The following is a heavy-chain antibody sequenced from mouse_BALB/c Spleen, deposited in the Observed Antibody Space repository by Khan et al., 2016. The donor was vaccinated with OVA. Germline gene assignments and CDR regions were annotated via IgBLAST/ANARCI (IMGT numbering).Heavy chain of an antibody. J-gene: IGHJ4*01. D-gene: IGHD2-10*01. Sequence: QMQLEESGPGLVAPSQSLSITCTISGFSLTNYGVHWVRQPPGKGLEWLVVIWSDGSTTYNSALKSRLSISKDNSKSQVFLKMNSLQTDDTAMYXCARQPYYHYYLMDYWGQGTSVTVSS. CDR1: GFSLTNYG. CDR2: IWSDGST. V-gene: IGHV2-6-1*01. CDR3: ARQPYYHYYLMDY.